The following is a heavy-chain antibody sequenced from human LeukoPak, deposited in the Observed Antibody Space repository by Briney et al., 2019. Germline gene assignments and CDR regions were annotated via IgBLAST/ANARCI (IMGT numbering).Heavy chain of an antibody. Sequence: GGTLGLSCVASGFTFTNYGMNWVRQTPGKGLEWVSAISGSGDTYYADSVKGRFTISRDNSKNTLYLQMNSLRAEDTAVYYCATTGYSSRNYWGQGTLVTVSS. CDR1: GFTFTNYG. V-gene: IGHV3-23*01. CDR2: ISGSGDT. CDR3: ATTGYSSRNY. D-gene: IGHD6-13*01. J-gene: IGHJ4*02.